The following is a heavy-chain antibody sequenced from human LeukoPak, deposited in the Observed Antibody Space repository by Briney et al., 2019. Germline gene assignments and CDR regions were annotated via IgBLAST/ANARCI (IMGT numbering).Heavy chain of an antibody. CDR2: ISSSSSTI. J-gene: IGHJ3*02. Sequence: GGSLTLSCAASGFTFSSYSMNWVRQAPGKGLEWVSYISSSSSTIYYADSVKGRCTISRDNAKNSLYLQMNSLRDEDTAVYYCARVEAYYGSGIDAFDIWGQGTMATVSS. V-gene: IGHV3-48*02. D-gene: IGHD3-10*01. CDR3: ARVEAYYGSGIDAFDI. CDR1: GFTFSSYS.